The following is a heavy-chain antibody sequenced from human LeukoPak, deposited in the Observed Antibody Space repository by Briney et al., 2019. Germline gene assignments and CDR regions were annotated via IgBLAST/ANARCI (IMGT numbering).Heavy chain of an antibody. CDR1: GFTFSRYW. CDR3: ARDRWAHTRDGYNLDY. Sequence: GGSLRLSCAASGFTFSRYWMHWVPQPPGKGLVCVSSINSDGSSTSYADSVKGRFTISRDNAKNTLYLQMNSLRAEDTAVYYCARDRWAHTRDGYNLDYWGQGTLVTVSS. V-gene: IGHV3-74*01. CDR2: INSDGSST. D-gene: IGHD5-24*01. J-gene: IGHJ4*02.